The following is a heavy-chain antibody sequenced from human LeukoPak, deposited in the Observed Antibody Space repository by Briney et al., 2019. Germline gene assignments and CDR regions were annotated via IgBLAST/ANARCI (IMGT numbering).Heavy chain of an antibody. CDR3: ARGLILERRKGFCFDY. D-gene: IGHD1-1*01. J-gene: IGHJ4*02. Sequence: SETLSLTCTVSGGSISSYYWSWIRQPPGKGLEWIGYIYYSGSTNYNPSLKSRVTISVDTSKNQFSLKLSSVTAADTAVYYCARGLILERRKGFCFDYWGQGTLVTVSS. V-gene: IGHV4-59*01. CDR1: GGSISSYY. CDR2: IYYSGST.